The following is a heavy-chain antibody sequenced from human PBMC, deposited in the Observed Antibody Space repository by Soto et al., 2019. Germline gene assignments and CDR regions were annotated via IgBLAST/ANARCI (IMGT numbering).Heavy chain of an antibody. D-gene: IGHD2-15*01. V-gene: IGHV3-13*01. Sequence: EVQLVESGGGLVQPGGSLRLSCAASGFTFSRYDMYRVRQATGKGLLVRVAGTGTAGDTYYAGSVKGRFTVSREDAKNSFYLQMNSLRPEDTAVYYCARAVSSGYGSGGSCGWIDPWGQGTLVTVSS. J-gene: IGHJ5*02. CDR1: GFTFSRYD. CDR3: ARAVSSGYGSGGSCGWIDP. CDR2: TGTAGDT.